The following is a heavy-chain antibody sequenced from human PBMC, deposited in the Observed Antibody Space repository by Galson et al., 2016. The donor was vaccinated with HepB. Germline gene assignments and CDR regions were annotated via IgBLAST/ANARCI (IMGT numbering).Heavy chain of an antibody. D-gene: IGHD6-19*01. V-gene: IGHV1-3*04. CDR2: TNNANGNT. CDR3: ARDGGSGWSRLW. CDR1: GYTFTSCA. J-gene: IGHJ4*02. Sequence: SVKVSCKASGYTFTSCAIHWVRQAPGQRLEWMGWTNNANGNTEYSQSFQGRVTFTRDTSASTAYMELSSLRSEDTAVYYCARDGGSGWSRLWWGQGTLVAVSS.